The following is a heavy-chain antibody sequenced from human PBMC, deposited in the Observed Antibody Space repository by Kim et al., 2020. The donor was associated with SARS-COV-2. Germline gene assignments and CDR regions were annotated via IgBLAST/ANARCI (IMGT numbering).Heavy chain of an antibody. J-gene: IGHJ5*02. CDR2: ISAGGGTT. D-gene: IGHD1-1*01. V-gene: IGHV3-23*01. CDR1: GFTFSTYA. CDR3: AKRRTGTTYNWLDP. Sequence: GGSLRLSCAASGFTFSTYAMNWVRQAPGKGLEWVSIISAGGGTTYYADSVKGRFTISRDNSKNMLYLQMNSLRAEDTAIYYCAKRRTGTTYNWLDPWGQGTLVTVSS.